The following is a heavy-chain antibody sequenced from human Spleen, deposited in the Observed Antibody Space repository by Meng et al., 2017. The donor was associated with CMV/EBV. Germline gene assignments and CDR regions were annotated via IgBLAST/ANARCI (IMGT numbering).Heavy chain of an antibody. CDR3: ARVGKPYCTNGVCCNFDY. CDR1: GGTFTTYD. J-gene: IGHJ4*02. Sequence: ASVKVSCKASGGTFTTYDINWVRQATGQGLEWMGWMNPNSGNTGYAQKFQGRVTMTRNTSISTAYMELSSLRSEDTAVYYCARVGKPYCTNGVCCNFDYWGQGTLVTVSS. V-gene: IGHV1-8*01. CDR2: MNPNSGNT. D-gene: IGHD2-8*01.